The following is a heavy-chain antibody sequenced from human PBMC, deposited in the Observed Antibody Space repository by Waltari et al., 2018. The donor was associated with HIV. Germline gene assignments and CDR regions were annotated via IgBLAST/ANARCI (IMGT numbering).Heavy chain of an antibody. V-gene: IGHV3-66*01. CDR3: ASIAYCGGDCYPRGMDV. CDR2: SYSGGST. Sequence: EVQLVESGGGLVQPGGSLRLSCAASGFTVSSNYMSWGRQAPGKGLEWVSVSYSGGSTYYADSVKGIFTISRDNSKNTLYLQMNSLRAEDTAVYYCASIAYCGGDCYPRGMDVWGQGTTVTVSS. CDR1: GFTVSSNY. J-gene: IGHJ6*02. D-gene: IGHD2-21*02.